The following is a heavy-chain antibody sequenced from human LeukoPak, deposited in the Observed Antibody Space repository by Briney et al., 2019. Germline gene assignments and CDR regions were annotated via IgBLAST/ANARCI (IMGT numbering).Heavy chain of an antibody. Sequence: ASETLSLTCTVSGYSISSGYYWGWIRQPPGKGLEWIGSIYHSGSTYYNPSLKSRVTISVDTSKNQFSLKLSSVTAADTAVYYCARAGDVAAATLDYWGQGTLVTVSS. CDR1: GYSISSGYY. CDR2: IYHSGST. V-gene: IGHV4-38-2*02. CDR3: ARAGDVAAATLDY. D-gene: IGHD6-13*01. J-gene: IGHJ4*02.